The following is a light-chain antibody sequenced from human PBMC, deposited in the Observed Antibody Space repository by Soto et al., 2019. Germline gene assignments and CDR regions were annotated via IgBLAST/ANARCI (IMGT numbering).Light chain of an antibody. J-gene: IGLJ3*02. CDR1: TGAVTNSHF. CDR3: LVSHCGVRV. Sequence: QAVVTQEPSLTVSPGGTVTLTYGSSTGAVTNSHFPYWFQQKPGQAPRTLIYDTSNKHSWTPARFSGSLLGGKAALTLSGAQPEDEADYYCLVSHCGVRVIGGGTKLTVL. CDR2: DTS. V-gene: IGLV7-46*01.